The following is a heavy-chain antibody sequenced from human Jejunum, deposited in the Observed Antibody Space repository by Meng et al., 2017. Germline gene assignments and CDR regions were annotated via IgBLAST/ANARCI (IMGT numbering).Heavy chain of an antibody. V-gene: IGHV3-23*04. CDR3: AKLTSF. D-gene: IGHD3-16*01. CDR1: GFTFSISS. Sequence: EVQLVVSGGGLVQPGGSLRLSCAASGFTFSISSMSWVRQAPGKGLEWVSTFAANNSTYYAESVKGRFTISRDNSKNTLSLQMNSLRAEDTAVYYCAKLTSFWGQGTLVTVSS. J-gene: IGHJ4*02. CDR2: FAANNST.